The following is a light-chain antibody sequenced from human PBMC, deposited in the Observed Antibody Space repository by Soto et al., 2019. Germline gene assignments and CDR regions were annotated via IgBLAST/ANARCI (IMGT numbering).Light chain of an antibody. Sequence: EIVLTQSPGILSLSPGESATLSCRASQSVSSNYLAWYQHKPGQAPRLLISGASSRATGIQDRFTGSGSETSFTLTIRRLEPGDFAVYYCKQYGSSITCGQGTRLEIK. CDR2: GAS. V-gene: IGKV3-20*01. CDR3: KQYGSSIT. J-gene: IGKJ5*01. CDR1: QSVSSNY.